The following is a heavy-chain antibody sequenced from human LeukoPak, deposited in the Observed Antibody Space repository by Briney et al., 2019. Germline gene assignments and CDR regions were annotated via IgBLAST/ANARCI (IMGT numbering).Heavy chain of an antibody. Sequence: PSETLSLTCAVYGGSFSGYYWSWIRQPPGKGLEWIGTIYYSGRTYYSPSLKSRVTLSVDMSNNQFSLTLSSVTAADTALYFCARRRFYDSSGYLEWGQGTLVTVSP. D-gene: IGHD3-22*01. V-gene: IGHV4-34*01. CDR1: GGSFSGYY. CDR3: ARRRFYDSSGYLE. J-gene: IGHJ1*01. CDR2: IYYSGRT.